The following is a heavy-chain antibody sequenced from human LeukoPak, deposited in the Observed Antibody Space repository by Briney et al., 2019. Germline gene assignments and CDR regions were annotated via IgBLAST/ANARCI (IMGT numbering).Heavy chain of an antibody. V-gene: IGHV4-59*01. Sequence: PSETLSLTCTVSGGSISSYYWSWIRQPPGKGLEWIGYIYYSGSTNYNPSLKSRVTISVDTSKNQFSLKLSSVTAADTAVYYCASRHYGSGSYSYYYYYMDVWGKGTTVTVSS. CDR3: ASRHYGSGSYSYYYYYMDV. CDR2: IYYSGST. D-gene: IGHD3-10*01. CDR1: GGSISSYY. J-gene: IGHJ6*03.